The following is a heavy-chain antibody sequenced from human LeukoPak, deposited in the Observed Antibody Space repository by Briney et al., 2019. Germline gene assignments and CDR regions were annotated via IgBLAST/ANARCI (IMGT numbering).Heavy chain of an antibody. CDR2: IYHSGNT. J-gene: IGHJ3*02. D-gene: IGHD3-22*01. Sequence: SETLSLTCTVSGYSISSGYYWAWIRQPPGKGLQWIGNIYHSGNTYYNPSLKSRVTISVDTSKNQFSLKLTSVTVADTAVYYCAREFLDSSGYYYHDTYDIWGQGTMVTVSS. V-gene: IGHV4-38-2*02. CDR3: AREFLDSSGYYYHDTYDI. CDR1: GYSISSGYY.